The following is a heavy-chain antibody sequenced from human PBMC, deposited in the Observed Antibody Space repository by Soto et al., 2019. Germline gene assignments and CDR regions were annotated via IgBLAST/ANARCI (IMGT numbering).Heavy chain of an antibody. V-gene: IGHV4-61*01. D-gene: IGHD3-10*01. CDR3: ARDQWGVYYCGMDV. CDR1: GGSVSSGSYY. CDR2: IYYSGST. J-gene: IGHJ6*02. Sequence: SETLSLTCTVSGGSVSSGSYYWSWIRQPPGKGLEWIGYIYYSGSTNYNPSLKSRVTISVDTSKNQFSLKLSSVTAADTAVYYCARDQWGVYYCGMDVWGQGTTVTVSS.